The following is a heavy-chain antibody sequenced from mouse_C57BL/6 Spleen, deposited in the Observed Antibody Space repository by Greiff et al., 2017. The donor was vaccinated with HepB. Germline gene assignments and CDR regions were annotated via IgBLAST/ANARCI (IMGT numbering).Heavy chain of an antibody. CDR3: ARGRNPLIYYDYDEAY. V-gene: IGHV1-64*01. D-gene: IGHD2-4*01. J-gene: IGHJ3*01. CDR1: GYTFTSYW. CDR2: IHPNSGST. Sequence: QVQLQQSGAELVKPGASVKLSCKASGYTFTSYWMHWVKQRPGQGLEWIGMIHPNSGSTNYNEKFKSKATLTVDKSSSTAYMQLSSLTSEDSAVYYCARGRNPLIYYDYDEAYWGQGTLVTVSA.